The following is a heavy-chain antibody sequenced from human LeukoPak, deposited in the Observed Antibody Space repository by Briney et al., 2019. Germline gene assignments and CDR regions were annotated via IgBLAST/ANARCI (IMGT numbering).Heavy chain of an antibody. D-gene: IGHD6-13*01. Sequence: PSETLSLTCTVSGDSISSSTYYWGWIRQPPGKGLEWVGSMYYSGNTYYNPSLKSRVTISVDTSKNQFSLKVSSVTAADTAVYYCARHRRSTWYLDYCGQGTLVTVSS. CDR2: MYYSGNT. CDR1: GDSISSSTYY. CDR3: ARHRRSTWYLDY. V-gene: IGHV4-39*01. J-gene: IGHJ4*02.